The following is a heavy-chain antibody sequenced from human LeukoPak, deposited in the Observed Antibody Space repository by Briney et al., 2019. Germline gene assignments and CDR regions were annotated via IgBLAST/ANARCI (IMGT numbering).Heavy chain of an antibody. Sequence: PARSLRLSCPASGFTFSSYAMSWVRQAPGKGLEWVSAISGSGGSTYYADSVKGRFTISRDNSKNTLYLQMNSLRAEDTAVYYCAIPPYSSGWYYFDYWGQGTLVSDSS. J-gene: IGHJ4*02. V-gene: IGHV3-23*01. CDR1: GFTFSSYA. D-gene: IGHD6-19*01. CDR2: ISGSGGST. CDR3: AIPPYSSGWYYFDY.